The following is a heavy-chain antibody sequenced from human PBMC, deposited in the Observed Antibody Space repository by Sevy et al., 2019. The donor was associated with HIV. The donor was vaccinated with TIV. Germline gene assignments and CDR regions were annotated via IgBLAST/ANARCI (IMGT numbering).Heavy chain of an antibody. J-gene: IGHJ4*02. V-gene: IGHV3-20*04. CDR1: GFTFDDYG. CDR3: ARDDGDYYYGSGSRSERGVAFDY. Sequence: GGSLRLSCAASGFTFDDYGMSWVRQAPGKGLEWVSGINWNGGSTGYADSVKGRFTISRDNAKNSLYLQMNSLRAEDTALYYCARDDGDYYYGSGSRSERGVAFDYWGQGTLVTVSS. D-gene: IGHD3-10*01. CDR2: INWNGGST.